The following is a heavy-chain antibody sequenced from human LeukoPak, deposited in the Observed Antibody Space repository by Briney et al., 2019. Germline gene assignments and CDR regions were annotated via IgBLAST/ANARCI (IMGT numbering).Heavy chain of an antibody. V-gene: IGHV1-2*06. CDR1: GYTFTGYY. D-gene: IGHD3-22*01. CDR2: INPNSGGA. J-gene: IGHJ1*01. Sequence: ASVKVSCKASGYTFTGYYMHWVRQAPGQGLVWMGRINPNSGGANYAQKFQGRVTMTRDTSISTAYMELSRLRSDDTAVYYCARDFYAGWLFEYFQHWGQGTLVTVSS. CDR3: ARDFYAGWLFEYFQH.